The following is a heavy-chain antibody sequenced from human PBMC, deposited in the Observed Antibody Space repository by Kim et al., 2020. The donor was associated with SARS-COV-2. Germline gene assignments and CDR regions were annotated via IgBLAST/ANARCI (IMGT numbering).Heavy chain of an antibody. D-gene: IGHD6-13*01. CDR3: ARARGIAAAANYYGMDV. Sequence: KGRFPISRDNAKKSLYLQMNSLRAEDTAVYYCARARGIAAAANYYGMDVWGQGTTVTVSS. J-gene: IGHJ6*02. V-gene: IGHV3-11*06.